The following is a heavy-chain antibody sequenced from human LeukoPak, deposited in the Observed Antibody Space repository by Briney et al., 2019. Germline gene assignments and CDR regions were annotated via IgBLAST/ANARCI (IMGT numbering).Heavy chain of an antibody. CDR3: ARDQINYDSSGYYYGGPFQH. D-gene: IGHD3-22*01. J-gene: IGHJ1*01. Sequence: GASVKVSCKASGYTFTGYYMHWVRQAPGQGLEWMGWINPNSGGTNYAQKFQGRVTMTRDTSISTAYMELSRLRSDDTAVYYCARDQINYDSSGYYYGGPFQHWGQGTLVTVSS. CDR1: GYTFTGYY. V-gene: IGHV1-2*02. CDR2: INPNSGGT.